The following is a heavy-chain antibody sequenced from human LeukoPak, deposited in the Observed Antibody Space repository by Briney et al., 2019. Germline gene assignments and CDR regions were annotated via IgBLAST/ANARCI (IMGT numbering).Heavy chain of an antibody. Sequence: SETLSLTCTVSGDSISSGDYYWSWVRQPPGKGVEWVGYIYYSGSTYYKPSLKSHITISVDTSKNKFPLKLSSATAADTDVYYCASGRLGWGFDPWGQGTLVTVSS. CDR3: ASGRLGWGFDP. J-gene: IGHJ5*02. CDR2: IYYSGST. V-gene: IGHV4-30-4*01. D-gene: IGHD3-16*01. CDR1: GDSISSGDYY.